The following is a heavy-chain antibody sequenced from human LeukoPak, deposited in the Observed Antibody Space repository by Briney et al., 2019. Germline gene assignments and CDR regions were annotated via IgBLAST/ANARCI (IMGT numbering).Heavy chain of an antibody. CDR3: ARDPPYCSGGICHYAAFDY. Sequence: GGSLRPSCAASGFTFSDYYMSWIRQAPGKGLEWVSYISSSGSTTYYADSVKGRFTISRDNAKNSLYLKMNSLRAEDTAVYYCARDPPYCSGGICHYAAFDYWGQGTLVTVSS. CDR2: ISSSGSTT. CDR1: GFTFSDYY. D-gene: IGHD2-15*01. V-gene: IGHV3-11*01. J-gene: IGHJ4*02.